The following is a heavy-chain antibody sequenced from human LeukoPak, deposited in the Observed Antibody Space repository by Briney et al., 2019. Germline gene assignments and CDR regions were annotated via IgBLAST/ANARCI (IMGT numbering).Heavy chain of an antibody. CDR1: GGSISNYF. CDR3: ARRPTGDPKFDY. V-gene: IGHV4-59*08. D-gene: IGHD7-27*01. CDR2: IYSSGST. J-gene: IGHJ4*02. Sequence: SETLSLTCSVSGGSISNYFWTWIRQPPGKGLKWIGYIYSSGSTYYNPSLKSRVTISVDTSKDRFSLKLSTVTAADTAVYYCARRPTGDPKFDYWGQGTLVTVSS.